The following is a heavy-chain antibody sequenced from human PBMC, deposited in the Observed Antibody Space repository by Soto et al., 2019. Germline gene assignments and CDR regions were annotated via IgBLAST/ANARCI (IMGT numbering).Heavy chain of an antibody. Sequence: GGSLRLSCAASGFTFSSYGMHWVRQAPGKGLEWVAVISYDGSNKYYADSVKGRFTISRDNSKNTLYLQMNSLRAEDTAVYYCAKELGSYYYYYYGMDVWGQGTTVTVSS. J-gene: IGHJ6*02. CDR2: ISYDGSNK. V-gene: IGHV3-30*18. CDR1: GFTFSSYG. D-gene: IGHD1-26*01. CDR3: AKELGSYYYYYYGMDV.